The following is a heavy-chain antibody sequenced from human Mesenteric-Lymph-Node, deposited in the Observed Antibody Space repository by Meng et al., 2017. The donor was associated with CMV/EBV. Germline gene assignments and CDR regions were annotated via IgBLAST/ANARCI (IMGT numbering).Heavy chain of an antibody. V-gene: IGHV3-33*06. CDR1: GFTFSSYG. D-gene: IGHD1-26*01. CDR3: AKAPGEWEPLGCMDV. Sequence: GESLKISCAASGFTFSSYGMHWVRQAPGKGLEWVAVIWYDGSNKYYADSVKDRFTISRDNSKNTLYLQMNSLRAEDTAVYYCAKAPGEWEPLGCMDVWGQGTTVTVSS. J-gene: IGHJ6*02. CDR2: IWYDGSNK.